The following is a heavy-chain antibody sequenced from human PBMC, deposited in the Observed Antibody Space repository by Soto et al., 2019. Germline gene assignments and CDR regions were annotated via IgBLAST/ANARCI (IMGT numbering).Heavy chain of an antibody. CDR2: INPSGGST. CDR1: GYTFTSYY. V-gene: IGHV1-46*03. CDR3: ARAQGTIFGVVIIPVENWFDP. J-gene: IGHJ5*02. D-gene: IGHD3-3*01. Sequence: ASVQVSCKASGYTFTSYYMHWVRQAPGQGLEWMGIINPSGGSTSYAQKFQGRVTMTRDTSTSTVYMELSSLRSEDTAVYYCARAQGTIFGVVIIPVENWFDPWGQGTLVTVSS.